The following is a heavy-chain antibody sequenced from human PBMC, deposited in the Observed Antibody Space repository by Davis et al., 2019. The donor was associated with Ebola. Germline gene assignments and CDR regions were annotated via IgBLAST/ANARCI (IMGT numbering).Heavy chain of an antibody. CDR3: ARERGTYDFLEWLNYYYYGMDV. Sequence: AASVKVSCKASGYTFTSYAMHWVRQAPGQRLEWMGWINAGNGNTKYSQKFQGRVTMTTDTSTSTAYMELRSLRSDDTAVYYCARERGTYDFLEWLNYYYYGMDVWGQGTTVTVSS. V-gene: IGHV1-3*01. CDR1: GYTFTSYA. J-gene: IGHJ6*02. D-gene: IGHD3-3*01. CDR2: INAGNGNT.